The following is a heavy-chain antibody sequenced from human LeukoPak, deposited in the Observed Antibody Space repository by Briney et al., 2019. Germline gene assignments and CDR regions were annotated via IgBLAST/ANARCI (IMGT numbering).Heavy chain of an antibody. CDR1: GGSISSSSYY. CDR3: ARLRGGDYGDYYYFDY. J-gene: IGHJ4*02. V-gene: IGHV4-39*01. D-gene: IGHD4-17*01. Sequence: PSETLSLTCTVSGGSISSSSYYWGWIRQPPGTGLEWIGSIYYSGSTYYNPSLKSRVTISVDTSKNQFSLKLSSVTAADTAVYYWARLRGGDYGDYYYFDYWGQGTLVTVSS. CDR2: IYYSGST.